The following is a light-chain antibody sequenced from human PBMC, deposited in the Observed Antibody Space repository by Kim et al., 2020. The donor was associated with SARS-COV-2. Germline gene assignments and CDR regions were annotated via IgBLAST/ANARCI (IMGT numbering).Light chain of an antibody. CDR2: YAS. CDR3: HQSSSLYT. J-gene: IGKJ2*01. Sequence: EIVLTQSPGFLSVAPKEKVTITCRASQSISLTLHWYQQRPHQSPKLLIKYASQSISGVPSRFSGSGSGTYFTLTIDSLEPEDAATYYCHQSSSLYTFGQGTKLEI. V-gene: IGKV6-21*02. CDR1: QSISLT.